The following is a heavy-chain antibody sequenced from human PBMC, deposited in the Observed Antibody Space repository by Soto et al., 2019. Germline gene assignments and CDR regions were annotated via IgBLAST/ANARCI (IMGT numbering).Heavy chain of an antibody. V-gene: IGHV3-23*01. CDR1: GFTFSSYA. Sequence: EVQLLESGGGLVQPGESLRLSCAASGFTFSSYAMSWVRQAPGKGLEWVSGISGSDDSTYYADSVKGRFTISRDNSKNTLYLQMNSLRAEDTAVYYCAKMSSSSTFDYWGQGTLVTVSS. CDR3: AKMSSSSTFDY. D-gene: IGHD6-6*01. CDR2: ISGSDDST. J-gene: IGHJ4*02.